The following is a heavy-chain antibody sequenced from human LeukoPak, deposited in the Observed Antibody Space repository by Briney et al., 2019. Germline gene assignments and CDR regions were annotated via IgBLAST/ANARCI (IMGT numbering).Heavy chain of an antibody. V-gene: IGHV4-61*02. J-gene: IGHJ5*02. CDR3: ASAPRIMVRGVKNWFDP. CDR2: IYTSGST. Sequence: SETLSLTCTVSGGSISSGSYYWSWIRQPAGKGLEWIGRIYTSGSTNYNPSLKSRVTISVDTSKNQFSLKLSSVTAADTAVYYCASAPRIMVRGVKNWFDPWGQGTLVTVSS. CDR1: GGSISSGSYY. D-gene: IGHD3-10*01.